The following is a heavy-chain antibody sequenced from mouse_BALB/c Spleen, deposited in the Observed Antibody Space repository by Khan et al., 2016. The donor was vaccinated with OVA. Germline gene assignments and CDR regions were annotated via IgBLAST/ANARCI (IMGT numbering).Heavy chain of an antibody. CDR3: SRRDYYRSFAY. V-gene: IGHV9-3-1*01. J-gene: IGHJ3*01. D-gene: IGHD2-14*01. CDR2: INTYSGEA. CDR1: GYTFTNYG. Sequence: QVQLKQSGPELKKPGETVKISCKASGYTFTNYGMDWVKQAPGKGLKWMGWINTYSGEATYPDDFKGRFAFSLETSASTAYLQINNLKDEDTATFCCSRRDYYRSFAYWGQGTLVTVSA.